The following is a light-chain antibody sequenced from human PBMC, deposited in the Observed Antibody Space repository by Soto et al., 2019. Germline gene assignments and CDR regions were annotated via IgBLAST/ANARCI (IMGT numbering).Light chain of an antibody. CDR2: DAS. J-gene: IGKJ2*01. CDR3: QQYNSYPYT. Sequence: DIQMTQSPSTVSASVGDGVTITCRASQSISTWLAWYQQKPGKAPNLLIYDASTLESGGPSGFSGSGSGTEFTLTISSLQPDDSANYYCQQYNSYPYTFGQGTKLEIK. V-gene: IGKV1-5*01. CDR1: QSISTW.